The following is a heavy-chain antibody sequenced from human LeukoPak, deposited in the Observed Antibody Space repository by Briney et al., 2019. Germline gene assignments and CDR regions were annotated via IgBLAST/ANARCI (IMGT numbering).Heavy chain of an antibody. V-gene: IGHV4-30-2*01. Sequence: TSETLSLTCTVSGGSISSGGYYWSWIRQPPGKGLEWIGYIYHSGSTYYNPSLKSRVTISVDRSKNQFSLKLSSVTAADTAVYYCAGLPEVNYDSSGLDYWGQGTLVTVSS. CDR2: IYHSGST. J-gene: IGHJ4*02. CDR3: AGLPEVNYDSSGLDY. CDR1: GGSISSGGYY. D-gene: IGHD3-22*01.